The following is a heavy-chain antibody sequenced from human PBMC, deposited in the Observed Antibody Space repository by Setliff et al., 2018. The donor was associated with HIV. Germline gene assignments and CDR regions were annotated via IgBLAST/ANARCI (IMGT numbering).Heavy chain of an antibody. CDR3: ARDGRYCSGGSCFTTRASYYYYYMDV. CDR1: GYTSTGHY. V-gene: IGHV1-2*02. D-gene: IGHD2-15*01. J-gene: IGHJ6*03. Sequence: GASVKVSCKASGYTSTGHYMHWVRQAPGQGLEWMGWINPSSGGTNYAQKFQGRVTLTRDTSISTAYMELSRLRSDDTAVYYCARDGRYCSGGSCFTTRASYYYYYMDVWGKGTTVTVSS. CDR2: INPSSGGT.